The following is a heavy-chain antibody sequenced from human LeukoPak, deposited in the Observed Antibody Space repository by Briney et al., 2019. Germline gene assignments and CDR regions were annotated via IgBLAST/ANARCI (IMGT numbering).Heavy chain of an antibody. CDR3: ARVGGYYYDRSGRAFDI. V-gene: IGHV3-66*01. Sequence: GGSLRLSCAASGFTVSSNYMSWVRQAPGKGLEWVSVIYSGGSTYYADSVKGRFTISRDNSKNTLYLQMNSLRAEDTAVYYCARVGGYYYDRSGRAFDIWGQGTMVTVSS. D-gene: IGHD3-22*01. CDR1: GFTVSSNY. J-gene: IGHJ3*02. CDR2: IYSGGST.